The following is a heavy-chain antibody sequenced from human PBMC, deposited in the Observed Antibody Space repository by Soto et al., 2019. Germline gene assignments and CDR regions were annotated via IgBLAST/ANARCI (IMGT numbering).Heavy chain of an antibody. V-gene: IGHV3-23*01. CDR3: AKGPPTQWELQATGFDP. D-gene: IGHD1-26*01. CDR2: ISGSGGST. CDR1: GFTFSSYA. Sequence: GGSLRLSCAASGFTFSSYAMSWVRQAPGKGLEWVSAISGSGGSTYYADSVKGRFTISRDNSKNTLYLQMNSLRAEDTAVYYCAKGPPTQWELQATGFDPWGQGTLVTVSS. J-gene: IGHJ5*02.